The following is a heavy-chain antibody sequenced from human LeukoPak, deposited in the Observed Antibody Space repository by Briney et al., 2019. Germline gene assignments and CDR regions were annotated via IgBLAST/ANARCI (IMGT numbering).Heavy chain of an antibody. CDR2: IYTSGST. CDR1: GGSISSYY. Sequence: SETLSLTCTVSGGSISSYYWSWIRQPAGKGLEWIGRIYTSGSTNYNPSLKSRVTMSVDTSKNQFSLKLSSVTAADTAVYYCARDLPYYDYVWGSYRSNWFDPWGQGTLVTVSS. D-gene: IGHD3-16*02. J-gene: IGHJ5*02. V-gene: IGHV4-4*07. CDR3: ARDLPYYDYVWGSYRSNWFDP.